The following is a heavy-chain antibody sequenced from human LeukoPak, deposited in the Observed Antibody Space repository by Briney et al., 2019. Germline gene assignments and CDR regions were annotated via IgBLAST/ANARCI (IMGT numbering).Heavy chain of an antibody. CDR2: IIPILGIA. CDR1: GGTFSSYA. CDR3: ARDQWGDGYNHDY. V-gene: IGHV1-69*04. Sequence: ASVKVSCKASGGTFSSYAISWVRQAPGQGLEWMGRIIPILGIANYAQKFQGRVTITADKSTSTAYMELSSLRSEDTAVYYCARDQWGDGYNHDYWGQGTLVTVSS. D-gene: IGHD5-24*01. J-gene: IGHJ4*02.